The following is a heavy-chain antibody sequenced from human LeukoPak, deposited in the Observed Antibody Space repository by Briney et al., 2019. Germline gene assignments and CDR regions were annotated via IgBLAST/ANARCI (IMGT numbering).Heavy chain of an antibody. CDR3: ARLAPAFTGYANWLDP. CDR2: ISNTGST. CDR1: GDSIRSYY. J-gene: IGHJ5*02. Sequence: SETLSLTCTVSGDSIRSYYWSWIRQPPGKGLEWIAYISNTGSTNYNPSLKSRVTISEDTSQNQFSLKLTSVTAADTAVYYCARLAPAFTGYANWLDPWGQGTLVTVSS. V-gene: IGHV4-59*08. D-gene: IGHD3-9*01.